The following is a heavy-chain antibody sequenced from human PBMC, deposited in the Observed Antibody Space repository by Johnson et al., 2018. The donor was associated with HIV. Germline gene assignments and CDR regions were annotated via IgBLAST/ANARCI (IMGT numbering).Heavy chain of an antibody. CDR3: ARAKGVLLPVASDAFDIWGSSLIDAFDI. D-gene: IGHD6-13*01. CDR1: GFTFSSYA. CDR2: ISYDGSNK. V-gene: IGHV3-30*04. J-gene: IGHJ3*02. Sequence: QVQLVESGGGVVQPGRSLRLSCAASGFTFSSYAMHWVRQAPGKGLEWVAVISYDGSNKYYADSVKGRFTISRDNSRNTLYLQMHSLKAEDTALYDCARAKGVLLPVASDAFDIWGSSLIDAFDIWGQGTMVTVSS.